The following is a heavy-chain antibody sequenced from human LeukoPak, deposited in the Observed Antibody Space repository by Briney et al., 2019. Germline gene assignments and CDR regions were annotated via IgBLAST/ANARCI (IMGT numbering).Heavy chain of an antibody. CDR2: INSDGSST. J-gene: IGHJ4*02. V-gene: IGHV3-74*01. Sequence: GGSLRLSCAASGFTFSNAWMSWVRQAPGKGLVWVSRINSDGSSTNYADSVKGRFTISRDNAKNTLYLQMNSLRAEDTAMFYCSRGGNHDYWGQGTLVSVSS. CDR3: SRGGNHDY. CDR1: GFTFSNAW.